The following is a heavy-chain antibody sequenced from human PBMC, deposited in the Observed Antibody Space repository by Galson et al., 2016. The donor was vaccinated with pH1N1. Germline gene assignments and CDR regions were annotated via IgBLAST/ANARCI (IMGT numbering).Heavy chain of an antibody. CDR2: IYHSGTT. CDR3: MKGAGGSSPIDS. J-gene: IGHJ4*02. Sequence: SETLSLTCTVSGSSIRSGYYWGWIWQPPGKGLEWIGSIYHSGTTYYNPSLKSRVTISVDTSKNQFSLERRSVTAAGPAVFYCMKGAGGSSPIDSWGQGTLVTVSS. V-gene: IGHV4-38-2*02. D-gene: IGHD3-10*01. CDR1: GSSIRSGYY.